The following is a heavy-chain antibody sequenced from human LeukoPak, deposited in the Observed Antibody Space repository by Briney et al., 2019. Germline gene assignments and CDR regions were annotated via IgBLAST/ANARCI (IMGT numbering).Heavy chain of an antibody. CDR2: ISSSSSYI. CDR3: ARVGSTIDY. D-gene: IGHD2-15*01. Sequence: PGGSLRLSCAASGFTFSSYSMNWVRQAPGKGLEWVSSISSSSSYIHYADSVKGRFTTSRDNAKNSLYLQMNSLRAEDTAVYYCARVGSTIDYWGQGTLVTVSS. J-gene: IGHJ4*02. CDR1: GFTFSSYS. V-gene: IGHV3-21*01.